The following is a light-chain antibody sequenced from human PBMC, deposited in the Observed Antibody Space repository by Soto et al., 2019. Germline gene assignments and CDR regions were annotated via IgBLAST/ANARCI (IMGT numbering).Light chain of an antibody. CDR2: DAS. J-gene: IGKJ4*01. CDR3: QHYSSYPLP. V-gene: IGKV1-5*01. Sequence: DIQMTQSPSTLSVSVGDRVTITCRASESINGWLAWYQQKPGRAPRILIYDASKLEPGAPSRLSGRGSGAEYTLTISSLQPEDFATYYCQHYSSYPLPFGGGTKVEL. CDR1: ESINGW.